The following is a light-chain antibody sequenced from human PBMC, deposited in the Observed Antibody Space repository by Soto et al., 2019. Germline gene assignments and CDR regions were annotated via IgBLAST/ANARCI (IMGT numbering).Light chain of an antibody. V-gene: IGKV1-27*01. CDR1: QDIARY. J-gene: IGKJ4*01. Sequence: IQMTQSPSSLSASVGDRVTITCRASQDIARYLGWYQQKPGEVPRLLIFAASTLQSGVPSRFSGGGSGTDFTLTISSLQPEDVATYYCQQYNSYSLTFGGGTKVEIK. CDR2: AAS. CDR3: QQYNSYSLT.